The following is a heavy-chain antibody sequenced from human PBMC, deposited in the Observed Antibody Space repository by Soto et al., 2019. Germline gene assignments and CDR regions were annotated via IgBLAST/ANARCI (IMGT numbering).Heavy chain of an antibody. CDR2: ISAYNGNT. CDR1: GYTFTSYG. Sequence: ASVKVSCKASGYTFTSYGISWVRQAPGQGLEWMGWISAYNGNTNYAQKLQGRVTMTTDTSTSTAYMELRSLRSDGTAVYYCARDHSSGWYPDAFDIWGQGTMVTVSS. J-gene: IGHJ3*02. CDR3: ARDHSSGWYPDAFDI. V-gene: IGHV1-18*04. D-gene: IGHD6-19*01.